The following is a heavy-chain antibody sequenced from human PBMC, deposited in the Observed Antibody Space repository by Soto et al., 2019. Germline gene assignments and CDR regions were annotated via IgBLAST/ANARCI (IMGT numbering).Heavy chain of an antibody. Sequence: PGGSLRLSCAASGFTFSSYAMHWVRQAPGKGLEWVAVISYDGSNKYYADSVKGRFTISRDNSKNTLYLQMNSLRAEDTAVYYCAGPRTPSPWGGPPTVDYWGQGTLVTVSS. CDR2: ISYDGSNK. J-gene: IGHJ4*02. CDR3: AGPRTPSPWGGPPTVDY. V-gene: IGHV3-30-3*01. D-gene: IGHD3-16*01. CDR1: GFTFSSYA.